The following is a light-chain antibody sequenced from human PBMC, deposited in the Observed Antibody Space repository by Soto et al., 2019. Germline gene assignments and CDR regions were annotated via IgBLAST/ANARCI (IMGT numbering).Light chain of an antibody. CDR1: QTISSW. Sequence: QITQSPSTLSASVGDRVTITCRASQTISSWLAWYQQKPGKAPKLLIYKASSLESGVPSRFSGSGSGTEFTLTISSLEPEDFAVYYCQQRSNWPPITFGQGTRLEIK. CDR2: KAS. J-gene: IGKJ5*01. V-gene: IGKV1-5*03. CDR3: QQRSNWPPIT.